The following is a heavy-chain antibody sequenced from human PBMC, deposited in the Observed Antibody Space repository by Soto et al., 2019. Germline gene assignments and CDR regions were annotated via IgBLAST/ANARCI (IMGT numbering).Heavy chain of an antibody. CDR3: AQDGSYGSDIDPPY. J-gene: IGHJ4*01. V-gene: IGHV3-9*01. CDR2: ISWNSGSI. D-gene: IGHD3-10*01. Sequence: EVQLVESGGGLVQPGRSLRLSCAASGFTFDDYAMHWVRQAPGKGLEWVSGISWNSGSIGYADSVKGRFTISRDNAKNSLYLQMNSLRDEDTALDYCAQDGSYGSDIDPPYWGQGTLVTVSS. CDR1: GFTFDDYA.